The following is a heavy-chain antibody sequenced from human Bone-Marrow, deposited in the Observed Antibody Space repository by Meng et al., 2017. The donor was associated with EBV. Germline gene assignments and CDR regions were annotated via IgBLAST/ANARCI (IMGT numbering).Heavy chain of an antibody. CDR2: INHSGST. V-gene: IGHV4-34*01. CDR3: ARGGGLGVVVAAQTNWFDP. D-gene: IGHD2-15*01. CDR1: GGSFSGYY. J-gene: IGHJ5*02. Sequence: HGQLQQGGAGLLKPSATLSLPCAVYGGSFSGYYWSWIRQPPGKGLEWIGEINHSGSTNYNPSLKSRVTISVDTSKNQFSLKLSSVTAADTAVYYCARGGGLGVVVAAQTNWFDPWGQGTLVTVSS.